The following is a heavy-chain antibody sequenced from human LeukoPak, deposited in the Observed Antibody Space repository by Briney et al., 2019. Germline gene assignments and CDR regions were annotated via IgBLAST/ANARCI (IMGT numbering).Heavy chain of an antibody. V-gene: IGHV3-23*01. D-gene: IGHD2-8*01. CDR2: ISGSGGST. CDR3: AKSGVRYWYFDL. Sequence: GGSLRLSCAASGFPLSSYALSWVRPAPGKGLEWVSAISGSGGSTYYADSVKGRFTITRDNSKNTLYLQMNSLRAEDTAVYYCAKSGVRYWYFDLWGRGTLVTVSS. CDR1: GFPLSSYA. J-gene: IGHJ2*01.